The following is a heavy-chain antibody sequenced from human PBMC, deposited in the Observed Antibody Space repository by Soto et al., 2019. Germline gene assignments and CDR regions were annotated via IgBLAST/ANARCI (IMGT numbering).Heavy chain of an antibody. CDR1: SGSISSSNW. CDR2: IYHSGST. Sequence: ASETLSLTCAVSSGSISSSNWWSWVRQPPGKGLEWIGEIYHSGSTNYNPSLKSRVTISVDKSKNQFSLKLSSVTAADTAVYYCARRSSPEITIFGVVIGAFDIWGQGTMVTVSS. J-gene: IGHJ3*02. CDR3: ARRSSPEITIFGVVIGAFDI. V-gene: IGHV4-4*02. D-gene: IGHD3-3*01.